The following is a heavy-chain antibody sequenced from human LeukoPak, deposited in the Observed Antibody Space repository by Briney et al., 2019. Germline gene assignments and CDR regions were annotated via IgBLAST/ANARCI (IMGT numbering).Heavy chain of an antibody. J-gene: IGHJ3*02. CDR1: GYTFTGYY. D-gene: IGHD1-14*01. V-gene: IGHV1-2*04. CDR2: INPGSGGT. CDR3: ARGTLTAPRSAFDI. Sequence: ASVKVSCKASGYTFTGYYMSWVRQAPGQGLEWMGWINPGSGGTHYAQNFQGWVTMTRDTSISTAYMEPSRLRSDDTAVYYCARGTLTAPRSAFDIWGQGTMVTVSS.